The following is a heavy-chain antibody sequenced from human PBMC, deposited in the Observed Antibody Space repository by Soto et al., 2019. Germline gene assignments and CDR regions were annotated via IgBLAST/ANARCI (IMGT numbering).Heavy chain of an antibody. D-gene: IGHD5-18*01. Sequence: QVQLVQSGGEVTKPGASVKVSCKASGYTFPSYGISWVRQAPGQGLEWMGWINAHNGNTNYTPKVPGRVTMTTDTSTSTAYMELRSLRSDDTAVYYCAKDVGYGLIDGWGQGTLVTVSS. CDR3: AKDVGYGLIDG. V-gene: IGHV1-18*01. CDR1: GYTFPSYG. J-gene: IGHJ4*02. CDR2: INAHNGNT.